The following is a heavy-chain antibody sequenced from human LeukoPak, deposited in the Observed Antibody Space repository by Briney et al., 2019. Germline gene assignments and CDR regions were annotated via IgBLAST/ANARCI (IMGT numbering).Heavy chain of an antibody. CDR2: IYYSGST. V-gene: IGHV4-39*07. J-gene: IGHJ6*03. CDR1: GGSISSSSYY. Sequence: SETLSLTCTVSGGSISSSSYYWGWIRQPPGKGLEWIGSIYYSGSTYYNPSLKSRVTISIDTSNNQFSLRLSSVTAADTAVYYCARRVVTVVRGVIYLQRYYSYYMDVWGKGTTVTISS. D-gene: IGHD3-10*01. CDR3: ARRVVTVVRGVIYLQRYYSYYMDV.